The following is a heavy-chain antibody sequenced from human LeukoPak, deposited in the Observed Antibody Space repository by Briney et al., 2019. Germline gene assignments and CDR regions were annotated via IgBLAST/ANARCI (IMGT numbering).Heavy chain of an antibody. Sequence: SVKVSCKASGGTFSSYAISWVRQAPGQGLEWIGGIIPIFGTANYAQKYQGRVTITTDESTSTAYMELSSLRSEDTAAYYCARTMVRGVIVGFDYWGQGTLVTVSS. D-gene: IGHD3-10*01. V-gene: IGHV1-69*05. CDR2: IIPIFGTA. J-gene: IGHJ4*02. CDR3: ARTMVRGVIVGFDY. CDR1: GGTFSSYA.